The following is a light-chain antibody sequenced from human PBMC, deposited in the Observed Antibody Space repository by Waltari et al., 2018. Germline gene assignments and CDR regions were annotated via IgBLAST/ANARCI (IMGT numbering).Light chain of an antibody. J-gene: IGLJ3*02. CDR1: SDNVGYLG. CDR2: RNN. V-gene: IGLV10-54*01. CDR3: SAWDTSLSGVV. Sequence: QAGLPQPPSVSKDLRQTAPITCTGNSDNVGYLGAASLQQRRGHPPRLVSYRNNNRPSGVSERFSTSRSGNTASLTITGLQAEDEADYYCSAWDTSLSGVVFGGGTKLTVL.